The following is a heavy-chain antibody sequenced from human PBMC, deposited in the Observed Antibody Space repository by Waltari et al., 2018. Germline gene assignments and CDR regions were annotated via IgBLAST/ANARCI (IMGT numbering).Heavy chain of an antibody. CDR2: INHRGRT. CDR1: GGSFSGYY. V-gene: IGHV4-34*01. CDR3: ARLYSSGWYNYYGMDV. J-gene: IGHJ6*02. D-gene: IGHD6-19*01. Sequence: QVQLQQWGAGLLKPSETLSLTCAVYGGSFSGYYWSWIRQPPGKGLEWIGEINHRGRTNYNPSLKSRVTISVDTSKNQFSLKLSSVTAADTAVYYCARLYSSGWYNYYGMDVWGQGTTVTVSS.